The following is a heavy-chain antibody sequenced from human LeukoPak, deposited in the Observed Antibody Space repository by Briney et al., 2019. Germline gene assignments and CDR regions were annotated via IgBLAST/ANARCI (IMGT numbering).Heavy chain of an antibody. Sequence: PSETRSLTCAVYGGSFSAYYWSWIRQPPGKGLEWIGEIDHSGDTNYNPSLKSRVTMSVDTSRNQISLKVTSVTAADTAVYYCAKPYYRSGTGGFDSWGQGTLVTVSS. CDR1: GGSFSAYY. D-gene: IGHD3-3*01. CDR2: IDHSGDT. J-gene: IGHJ4*02. CDR3: AKPYYRSGTGGFDS. V-gene: IGHV4-34*01.